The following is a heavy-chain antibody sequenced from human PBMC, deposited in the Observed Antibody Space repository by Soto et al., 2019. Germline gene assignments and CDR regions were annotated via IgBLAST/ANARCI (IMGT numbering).Heavy chain of an antibody. D-gene: IGHD3-3*01. CDR1: GFTFSSYA. V-gene: IGHV3-23*01. CDR3: AKDALRFLEWLLYPDYYYGMDV. J-gene: IGHJ6*02. CDR2: ISGSGGST. Sequence: GGSLRLSCAASGFTFSSYAMSWVRQAPGKGLEWVSAISGSGGSTYYADSVKGRFTISRDNSKNTLYLQMNSLRAEDTAVYYCAKDALRFLEWLLYPDYYYGMDVWGQGTTVTVSS.